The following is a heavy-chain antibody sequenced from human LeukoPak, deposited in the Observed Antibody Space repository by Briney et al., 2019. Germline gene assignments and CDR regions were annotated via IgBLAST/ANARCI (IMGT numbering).Heavy chain of an antibody. D-gene: IGHD3/OR15-3a*01. Sequence: SETLSLTCTVSGGSISSGDYYWSWIRQPPGKGLEWIGYIYYSGSTYYNPSLKSRATISVDTSKNQFSLKLSSVTAADTAVYYCARVSGGLARAFDYWGQGTLVTVSS. CDR1: GGSISSGDYY. CDR2: IYYSGST. J-gene: IGHJ4*02. V-gene: IGHV4-30-4*01. CDR3: ARVSGGLARAFDY.